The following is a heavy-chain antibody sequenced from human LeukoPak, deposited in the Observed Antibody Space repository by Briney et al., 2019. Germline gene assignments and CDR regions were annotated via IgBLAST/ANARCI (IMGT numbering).Heavy chain of an antibody. Sequence: ASVKVSCKASGYTFTGYYMHWVRQAPGQGLEWMGRINPNSGGTNYAQKFQGRVTMTRDTSISTAYMGLSRLRSDDTAVYYCARTPLRIVVVTATKSWFDPWGQGTLVTVSS. CDR3: ARTPLRIVVVTATKSWFDP. CDR1: GYTFTGYY. CDR2: INPNSGGT. V-gene: IGHV1-2*06. J-gene: IGHJ5*02. D-gene: IGHD2-21*02.